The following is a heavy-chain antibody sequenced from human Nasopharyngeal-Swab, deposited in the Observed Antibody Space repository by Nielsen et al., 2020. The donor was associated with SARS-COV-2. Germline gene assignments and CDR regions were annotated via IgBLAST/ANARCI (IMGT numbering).Heavy chain of an antibody. D-gene: IGHD3-3*01. CDR2: IDPSDSYT. Sequence: VRQMPGKGLEWVGRIDPSDSYTNYSPSFQGHVTISADKSISTAYLQWSSLKASDTAMYYCARQGITIFGVVNYGMDVWGQGTTVTVSS. CDR3: ARQGITIFGVVNYGMDV. J-gene: IGHJ6*02. V-gene: IGHV5-10-1*01.